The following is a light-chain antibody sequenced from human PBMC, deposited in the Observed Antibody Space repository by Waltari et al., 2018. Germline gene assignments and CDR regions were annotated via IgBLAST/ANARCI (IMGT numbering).Light chain of an antibody. V-gene: IGKV3-20*01. CDR3: QHYVSLPVT. J-gene: IGKJ1*01. CDR1: QSISKY. CDR2: HAS. Sequence: EIVLTQSPGTLSLSSGERATLPCRTSQSISKYLAWYQQKPGQAPRLLIYHASSRATGIPDRFSGSGSGTDSSLTISRLEPEDFAVYYCQHYVSLPVTFGQGTKVEIK.